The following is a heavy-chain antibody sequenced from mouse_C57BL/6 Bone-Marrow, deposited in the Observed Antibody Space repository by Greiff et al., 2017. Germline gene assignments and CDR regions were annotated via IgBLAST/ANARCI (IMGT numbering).Heavy chain of an antibody. CDR3: ANDYDRPSFAY. V-gene: IGHV1-26*01. CDR1: GYTFTDYY. D-gene: IGHD2-4*01. CDR2: INPNNGGT. J-gene: IGHJ3*01. Sequence: EVQLQQSGPELVKPGASVKISCKASGYTFTDYYMNWVKQSHGKSLEWIGDINPNNGGTSYNQKFKGKATLTVDKSSSTAYMELRSLTSEDSAVYYCANDYDRPSFAYWGQGTLVTVSA.